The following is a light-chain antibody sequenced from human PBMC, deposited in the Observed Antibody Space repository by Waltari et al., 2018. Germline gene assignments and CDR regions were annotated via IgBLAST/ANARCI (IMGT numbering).Light chain of an antibody. CDR3: MQGTHWPYT. J-gene: IGKJ2*01. Sequence: DVVMTQSPLSLRVTLGQPASISCRSSQGLVFSDGNTYLNWFHQRPGQSPRRLIYKISDRDAGVPDRFSGSGSGTDFTLKISRVEAEDVCIYYCMQGTHWPYTFGQGTKLEIK. CDR1: QGLVFSDGNTY. V-gene: IGKV2-30*01. CDR2: KIS.